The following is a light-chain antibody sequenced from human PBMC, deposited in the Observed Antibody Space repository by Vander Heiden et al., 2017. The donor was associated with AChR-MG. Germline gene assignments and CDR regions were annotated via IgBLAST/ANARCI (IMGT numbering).Light chain of an antibody. CDR2: GDD. J-gene: IGLJ1*01. Sequence: QSVLTPSPSVSGAPGQRVTLSSTGSSSNIGAGYDVHWYQHLPGAAPKLLIYGDDRRPSGVPDRFSGSKSGTAASLAITGLQAEDEADYYCQSYDSSRSGYVFGTGTKVTVL. V-gene: IGLV1-40*01. CDR1: SSNIGAGYD. CDR3: QSYDSSRSGYV.